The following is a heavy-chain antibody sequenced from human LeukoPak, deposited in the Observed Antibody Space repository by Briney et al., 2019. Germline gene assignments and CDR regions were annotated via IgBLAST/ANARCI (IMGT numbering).Heavy chain of an antibody. J-gene: IGHJ4*02. Sequence: SETLSLTCTVSGYSIRSGYYWGWIRQPPGKGLEWIGSIYYSGSTYYNPSLKSRVTISVDTSKNQFSLKLSSVTAADTAVYYCARRSGGYSYGHPFDYWGQGTLVTVSS. CDR1: GYSIRSGYY. D-gene: IGHD5-18*01. CDR2: IYYSGST. V-gene: IGHV4-38-2*02. CDR3: ARRSGGYSYGHPFDY.